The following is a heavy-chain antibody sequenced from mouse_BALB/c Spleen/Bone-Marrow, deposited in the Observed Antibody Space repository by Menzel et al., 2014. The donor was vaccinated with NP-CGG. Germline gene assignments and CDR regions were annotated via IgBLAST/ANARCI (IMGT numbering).Heavy chain of an antibody. J-gene: IGHJ4*01. V-gene: IGHV5-12-2*01. CDR3: ARHGEERPVLAMDY. CDR2: INNGGGST. CDR1: GVTFIAYT. D-gene: IGHD2-14*01. Sequence: DVQLQESGGGLVEPGGSLKLSCAASGVTFIAYTMSWVRQTPEKRLEWVAYINNGGGSTYYPDTVKGRFTISRDNAKNTLYLQMSSLKSEDTAMYYCARHGEERPVLAMDYWGQGTSVTVSS.